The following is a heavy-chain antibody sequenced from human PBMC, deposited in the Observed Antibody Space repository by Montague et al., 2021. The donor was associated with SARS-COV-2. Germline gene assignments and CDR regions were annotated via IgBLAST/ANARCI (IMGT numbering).Heavy chain of an antibody. CDR2: ISDSGST. V-gene: IGHV4-59*01. Sequence: SETLSLTCSVSGTSITSYYWNWIRQPPGKGLEWIGYISDSGSTNXSPSLKSRVTMCVDTSKNQMSLKLTSVTAADTAVYYCARGCLSYFGAGSHCYGMDVWGQGTTVTVSS. CDR1: GTSITSYY. J-gene: IGHJ6*02. CDR3: ARGCLSYFGAGSHCYGMDV. D-gene: IGHD3-10*01.